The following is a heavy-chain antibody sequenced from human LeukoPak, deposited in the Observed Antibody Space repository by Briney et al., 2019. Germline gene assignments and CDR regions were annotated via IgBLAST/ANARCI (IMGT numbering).Heavy chain of an antibody. CDR1: GGSISSYY. D-gene: IGHD3-3*01. V-gene: IGHV4-59*12. J-gene: IGHJ4*02. CDR2: IYYSGST. Sequence: SETLSLTCTVSGGSISSYYWSWIRQPPGKGLEWIGYIYYSGSTNYNPSLKSRVTISVDTSKNQFSLKLSSVTAADTAVYYCARGPYYDFWSGYYGAYYFDYWGQGTLVTVSS. CDR3: ARGPYYDFWSGYYGAYYFDY.